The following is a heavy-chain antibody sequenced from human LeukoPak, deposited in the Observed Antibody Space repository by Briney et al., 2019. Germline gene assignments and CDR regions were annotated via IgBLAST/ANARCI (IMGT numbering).Heavy chain of an antibody. CDR2: IYYSGST. Sequence: SETLSLTCTVSGGSISSYYWSWIRQPPGKGLEWIGYIYYSGSTNYNPSLKSRVTISVDTSKNQFSLKLSSVTAADTAVYYCATTYYYDGSGYYSTGMDVWGQGTTVTVSS. J-gene: IGHJ6*02. D-gene: IGHD3-22*01. CDR3: ATTYYYDGSGYYSTGMDV. CDR1: GGSISSYY. V-gene: IGHV4-59*01.